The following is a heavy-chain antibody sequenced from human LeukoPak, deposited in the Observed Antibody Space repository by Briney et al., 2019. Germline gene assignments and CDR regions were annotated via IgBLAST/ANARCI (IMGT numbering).Heavy chain of an antibody. Sequence: SETLSLTCTVSGGSISSYYRSWIRQPAGKGLEWIGRIYTSGSTNYNPSLKSRVTMSVDTSKNQFSLKLSSVTAADTAVYYCARAGVQYYDFWSGYYTTDYWGQGTLVTVSS. D-gene: IGHD3-3*01. CDR2: IYTSGST. V-gene: IGHV4-4*07. J-gene: IGHJ4*02. CDR1: GGSISSYY. CDR3: ARAGVQYYDFWSGYYTTDY.